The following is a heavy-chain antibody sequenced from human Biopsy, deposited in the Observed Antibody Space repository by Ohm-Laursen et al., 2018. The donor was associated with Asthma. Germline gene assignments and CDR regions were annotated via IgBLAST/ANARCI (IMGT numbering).Heavy chain of an antibody. Sequence: EPLKISCKSSGYIFTSYWIGWVRQMPGKGLEWMGIIFPGDSDTIYRPSFQAQVTISADKSISTAYLQWSSLKASDTAIYYCARLAYGSGSFFDYWGQGTLVTVSS. J-gene: IGHJ4*02. D-gene: IGHD3-10*01. CDR3: ARLAYGSGSFFDY. V-gene: IGHV5-51*01. CDR2: IFPGDSDT. CDR1: GYIFTSYW.